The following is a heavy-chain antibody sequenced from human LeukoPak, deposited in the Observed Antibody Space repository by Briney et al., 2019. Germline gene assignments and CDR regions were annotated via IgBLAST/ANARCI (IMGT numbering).Heavy chain of an antibody. CDR1: GFTFRNFA. CDR2: LRIDGTTT. CDR3: ARARRSGQQSYYFDY. Sequence: GGSLRLSCAASGFTFRNFALHWVRQAPGRGLEYVAALRIDGTTTYYADSVKGRFIISGDNSKNTLYLQMGSLRSEDMGVYYCARARRSGQQSYYFDYWGQGTPVTVSS. J-gene: IGHJ4*02. D-gene: IGHD6-19*01. V-gene: IGHV3-64*02.